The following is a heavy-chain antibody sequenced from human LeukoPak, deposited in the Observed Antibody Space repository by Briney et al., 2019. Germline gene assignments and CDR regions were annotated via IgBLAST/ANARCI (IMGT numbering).Heavy chain of an antibody. CDR2: IYYSGST. D-gene: IGHD3-10*01. CDR3: ASLRGRLWFGELLSEGYFDY. V-gene: IGHV4-39*01. Sequence: SETLSLTCAVYGGSFSGYYWGWIRQPPGKGLEWIGSIYYSGSTYYNPSLKGRVTISVDTSKNQFSLKLSSVTAADTAVYYCASLRGRLWFGELLSEGYFDYWGQGTLVTASS. CDR1: GGSFSGYY. J-gene: IGHJ4*02.